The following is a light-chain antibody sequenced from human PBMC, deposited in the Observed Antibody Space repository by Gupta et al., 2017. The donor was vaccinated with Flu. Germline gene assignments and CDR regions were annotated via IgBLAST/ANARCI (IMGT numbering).Light chain of an antibody. V-gene: IGLV3-9*01. CDR2: KNS. CDR1: NIGSKN. CDR3: QVWDSSSVV. Sequence: SYELTQPLSVSVALGQTAKITCGGNNIGSKNGHWYQQKPGQAPVQVIYKNSNRPSGIPERFSDSNSGNTATLTIGRAQAGDEADYYCQVWDSSSVVFGGGTKLTVL. J-gene: IGLJ2*01.